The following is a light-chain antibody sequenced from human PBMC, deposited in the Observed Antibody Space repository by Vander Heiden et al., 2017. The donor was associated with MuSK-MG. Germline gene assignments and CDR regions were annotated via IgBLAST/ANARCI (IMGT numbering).Light chain of an antibody. Sequence: VLTQSPGTLSLSPGERATLSCRASQSVSSSYLAWYQQKPGQAPRLLIYGASSSGTDFTLTISSLEPEDFAVYYCQQYGSSPRVTFGQGTRLEIK. CDR2: GAS. J-gene: IGKJ5*01. CDR1: QSVSSSY. CDR3: QQYGSSPRVT. V-gene: IGKV3-20*01.